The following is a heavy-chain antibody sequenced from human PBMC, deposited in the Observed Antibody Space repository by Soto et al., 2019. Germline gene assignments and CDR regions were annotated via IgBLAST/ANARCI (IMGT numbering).Heavy chain of an antibody. V-gene: IGHV1-69*02. CDR3: ATSYGSGYRAFDY. J-gene: IGHJ4*02. CDR2: INPILSMS. D-gene: IGHD3-10*01. CDR1: GDTFSFYT. Sequence: QVQLVQSGAEVKKPGSSVKVSCKASGDTFSFYTINWVRQAPGLGLEWVGRINPILSMSNYAQKFQGRVTMTADKSTSTAYMELRSLIFEDTAIYYCATSYGSGYRAFDYWGQGALVTVSS.